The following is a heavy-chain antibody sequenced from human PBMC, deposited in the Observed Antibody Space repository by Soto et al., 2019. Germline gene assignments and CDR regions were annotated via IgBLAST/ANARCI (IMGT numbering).Heavy chain of an antibody. CDR1: GFTFSDHY. V-gene: IGHV3-72*01. CDR3: ARYGADSYSYYYYYYGMDV. D-gene: IGHD5-18*01. CDR2: TRNKANSYTT. Sequence: PGGSLRLSCAASGFTFSDHYMDWVRQAPGKGLEWVGRTRNKANSYTTEYAASVKGRFTISRDDSKNSLYLQMNSLKTEDTAVYYCARYGADSYSYYYYYYGMDVWGQGTTVTVSS. J-gene: IGHJ6*02.